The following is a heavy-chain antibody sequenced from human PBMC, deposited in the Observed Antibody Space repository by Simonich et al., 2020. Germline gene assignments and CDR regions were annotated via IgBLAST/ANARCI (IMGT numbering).Heavy chain of an antibody. CDR2: IYYSGRT. D-gene: IGHD3-3*01. CDR1: GGPISSYY. Sequence: QVQLQESGPGLVKPSETLSLTCTVSGGPISSYYWGWIRQPPGKGLGWIGYIYYSGRTNYNPSRKSRVTISVDTSKNQFSLKLSSVTAADTAVYYCASRGWSGYYDYWGQGTLVTVSS. J-gene: IGHJ4*02. CDR3: ASRGWSGYYDY. V-gene: IGHV4-59*08.